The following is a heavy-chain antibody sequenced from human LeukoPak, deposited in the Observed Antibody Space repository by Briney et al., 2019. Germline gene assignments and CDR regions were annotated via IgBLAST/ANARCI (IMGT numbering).Heavy chain of an antibody. CDR2: ISGSGGST. Sequence: GGSLRLSCAASGFTFSSYAMSWVRQAPGKGLEWVSAISGSGGSTYYADSVKGRFTISRDNSKNTLYLQMNSLRAEDTAVYYCAKVRGGFGELLSNYYYYYGMDVWGKGTTVTVSP. D-gene: IGHD3-10*01. CDR3: AKVRGGFGELLSNYYYYYGMDV. CDR1: GFTFSSYA. J-gene: IGHJ6*04. V-gene: IGHV3-23*01.